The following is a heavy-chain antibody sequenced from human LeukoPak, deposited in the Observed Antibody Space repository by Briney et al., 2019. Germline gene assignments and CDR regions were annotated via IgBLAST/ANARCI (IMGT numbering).Heavy chain of an antibody. CDR2: ISSDGSNK. D-gene: IGHD1-26*01. Sequence: GGSLRLSCEASGFIFSTYAMHWVRQAPGKGLEGLAVISSDGSNKYHVDSVKGRFTISRDNSKNTLYLEMDSVRLGDTAVYYCARDDIIVGATTLDYWGRGTLVTVSS. V-gene: IGHV3-30*04. J-gene: IGHJ4*02. CDR1: GFIFSTYA. CDR3: ARDDIIVGATTLDY.